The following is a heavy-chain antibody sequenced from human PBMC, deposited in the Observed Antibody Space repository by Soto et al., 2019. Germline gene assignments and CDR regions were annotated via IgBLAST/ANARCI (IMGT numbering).Heavy chain of an antibody. CDR3: ARARGLDV. CDR2: IKEDGREK. J-gene: IGHJ6*02. CDR1: GFMLGTYG. V-gene: IGHV3-7*04. Sequence: GWSIRLCCAALGFMLGTYGVSWVRQAPGKGLEWVANIKEDGREKYYVDSVKGRFTISRDKAKKSLFLQMNSLRGDDTAVYYCARARGLDVWGQGTAVTVSS.